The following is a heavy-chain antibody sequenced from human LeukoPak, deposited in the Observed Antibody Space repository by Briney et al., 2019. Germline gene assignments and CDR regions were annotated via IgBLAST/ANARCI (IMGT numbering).Heavy chain of an antibody. D-gene: IGHD3-10*01. CDR1: GYTFTSYD. Sequence: GASVKVSCKASGYTFTSYDINWVRQATGQGPEWMGWMNPNSGNTGYAQKFQGRVTMTRNTSISTAYMELSSLRSEDTAVYYCARGRYKVRGVPGDYWGQGTLVTVSS. V-gene: IGHV1-8*01. CDR3: ARGRYKVRGVPGDY. J-gene: IGHJ4*02. CDR2: MNPNSGNT.